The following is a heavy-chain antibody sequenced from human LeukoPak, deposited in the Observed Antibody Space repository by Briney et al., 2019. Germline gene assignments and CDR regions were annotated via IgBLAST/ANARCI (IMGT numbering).Heavy chain of an antibody. J-gene: IGHJ5*02. Sequence: SETLSLTCTVSGGSISSSSYYWGWIRQPPGKGLEWIGSIYYSGSTYYNPSLKSRVTISVDRSKNQFSLKLSSVTAADTAVYYCARCREDSNSHDWFDPWGQGTLVTVSS. V-gene: IGHV4-39*07. CDR3: ARCREDSNSHDWFDP. D-gene: IGHD4-11*01. CDR1: GGSISSSSYY. CDR2: IYYSGST.